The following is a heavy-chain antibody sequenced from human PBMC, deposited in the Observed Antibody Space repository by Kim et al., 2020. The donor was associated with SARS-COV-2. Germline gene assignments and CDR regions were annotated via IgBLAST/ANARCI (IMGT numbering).Heavy chain of an antibody. Sequence: ASVKVSCKASGYTFTGYYMHWVRQAPGQGLEWMGWINPNSGGTNYAQKFQGRVTMTRDTSISTAYMELSRLRSDDTAVYYCARVGGSNWNYDNWFDPWGQGTLVTVSS. J-gene: IGHJ5*02. V-gene: IGHV1-2*02. CDR1: GYTFTGYY. CDR3: ARVGGSNWNYDNWFDP. D-gene: IGHD1-7*01. CDR2: INPNSGGT.